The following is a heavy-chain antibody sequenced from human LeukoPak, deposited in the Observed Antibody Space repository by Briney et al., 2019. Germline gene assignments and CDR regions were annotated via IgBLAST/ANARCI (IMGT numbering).Heavy chain of an antibody. CDR3: VQAKGGDSGSYPA. CDR2: ISDSSGST. CDR1: GFTFRSYA. D-gene: IGHD3-10*01. Sequence: HPGASLRLSCAASGFTFRSYAMSWVRQAPGKGLEWVSRISDSSGSTYYADSVKGRFTISRDNSKNTLYLQMNSLRAEDTAIYYCVQAKGGDSGSYPAWGQGTLVTVSS. V-gene: IGHV3-23*01. J-gene: IGHJ5*02.